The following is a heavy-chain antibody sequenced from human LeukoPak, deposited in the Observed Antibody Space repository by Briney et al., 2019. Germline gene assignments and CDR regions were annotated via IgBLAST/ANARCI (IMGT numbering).Heavy chain of an antibody. V-gene: IGHV3-21*01. D-gene: IGHD3-3*01. CDR3: ARVRFLVSGPIDY. Sequence: GGSLRLSCAASGFTFSSYSMNWVRQAPGKGLEWVSSISSSSSYIYYADSVKGRFTISRDNAKNSLYLQMNSLRAEDTAVYYCARVRFLVSGPIDYWGQGTLVTVSS. J-gene: IGHJ4*02. CDR1: GFTFSSYS. CDR2: ISSSSSYI.